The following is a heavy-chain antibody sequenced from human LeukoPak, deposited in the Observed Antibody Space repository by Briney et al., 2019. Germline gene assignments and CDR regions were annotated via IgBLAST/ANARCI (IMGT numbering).Heavy chain of an antibody. CDR2: TSAYNGNT. CDR1: GYTFTIYG. V-gene: IGHV1-18*01. D-gene: IGHD5-18*01. J-gene: IGHJ4*02. Sequence: ASVKVSCKASGYTFTIYGISWVRQAPGQGLERMGLTSAYNGNTNYAQKLQGRVTMTTDTSTSTAYMKLRSLRSDDTAVYYCAKDHRSYTAMATLTSDYWGQGTLVTVSS. CDR3: AKDHRSYTAMATLTSDY.